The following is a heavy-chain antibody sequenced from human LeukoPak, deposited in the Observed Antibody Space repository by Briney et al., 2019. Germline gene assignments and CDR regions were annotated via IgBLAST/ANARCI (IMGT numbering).Heavy chain of an antibody. Sequence: GGSLRLSCAASGFTFSDYYMSWIRQAPGKGLEWVSYISSSGSTIYYADSVKGRFTISRDNAKNSLYLQMNSLRAEDTAVYYCASRGNYDFWSGYYRPSLHDYWGQGTLVTVSS. CDR1: GFTFSDYY. CDR2: ISSSGSTI. J-gene: IGHJ4*02. CDR3: ASRGNYDFWSGYYRPSLHDY. D-gene: IGHD3-3*01. V-gene: IGHV3-11*01.